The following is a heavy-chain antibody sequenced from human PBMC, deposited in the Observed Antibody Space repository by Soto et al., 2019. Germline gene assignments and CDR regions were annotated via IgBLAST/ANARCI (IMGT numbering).Heavy chain of an antibody. V-gene: IGHV1-69*01. CDR1: GGTFSSYA. D-gene: IGHD2-15*01. Sequence: QVQLVQSGAEVKKPGSSVKVSCKASGGTFSSYAISWVRQAPGQGLEWMGGIIPIFGTANYAQKFQGRVTITADESTSTAYMELSSLRSEDTAVYYFASRRPGYCSGGSCTDNWFDPWGQGTLVTVSS. J-gene: IGHJ5*02. CDR2: IIPIFGTA. CDR3: ASRRPGYCSGGSCTDNWFDP.